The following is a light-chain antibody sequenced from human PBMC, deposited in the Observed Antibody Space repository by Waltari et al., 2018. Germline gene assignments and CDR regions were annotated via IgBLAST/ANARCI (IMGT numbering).Light chain of an antibody. Sequence: QSALTQPASVSGPPGQSITISCTGTSSDFGGYNYVSWYQQHPGNAPKLMIYDVRNRPSGVSNRFSGSKSGNTASLTISGLQPEDEANYYCCSYTASSTWVFGGGTKLTVL. V-gene: IGLV2-14*01. CDR1: SSDFGGYNY. J-gene: IGLJ3*02. CDR2: DVR. CDR3: CSYTASSTWV.